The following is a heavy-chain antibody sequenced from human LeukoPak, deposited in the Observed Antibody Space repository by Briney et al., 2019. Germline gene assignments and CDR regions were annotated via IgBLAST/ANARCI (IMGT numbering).Heavy chain of an antibody. CDR2: INPNSGGT. J-gene: IGHJ6*03. V-gene: IGHV1-2*02. Sequence: ASVKVSCKASGYTFTGYYMHWMRQAPGQGLEWMGWINPNSGGTNYAQKFQGRVTMTRDTSISTAYMELSRLRSDDTAVYYCATAVAGISYYYYYMDVWGKGTTVTVSS. D-gene: IGHD6-19*01. CDR1: GYTFTGYY. CDR3: ATAVAGISYYYYYMDV.